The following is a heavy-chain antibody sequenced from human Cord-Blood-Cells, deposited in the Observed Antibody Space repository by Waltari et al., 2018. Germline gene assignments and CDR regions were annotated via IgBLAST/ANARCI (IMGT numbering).Heavy chain of an antibody. CDR1: GYTFTGYY. V-gene: IGHV1-2*02. Sequence: QVQLVQSGAEVKKPGASVKVSCKASGYTFTGYYIHWVRQAPGQGLEWMGWINPNSGGTNYAQKFQGRVTMTRDTSISTAYMELSRLRSDDTAVYYCARDWVYYYDSSGYYYFDYWGQGTLVTVSS. CDR3: ARDWVYYYDSSGYYYFDY. D-gene: IGHD3-22*01. CDR2: INPNSGGT. J-gene: IGHJ4*02.